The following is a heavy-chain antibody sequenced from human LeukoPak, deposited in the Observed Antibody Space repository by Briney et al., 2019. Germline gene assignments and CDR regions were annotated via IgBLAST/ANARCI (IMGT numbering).Heavy chain of an antibody. CDR1: GYTFTTYG. V-gene: IGHV1-18*01. Sequence: ASVKVSCKASGYTFTTYGITWVRQAPGQGLEWMGWIGAYNGNIDYAQNLQGRVTVTTDTSASTAYMELRSLRSHDTAVYYCARGTYGDYWGQGTLVTVSS. J-gene: IGHJ4*02. CDR2: IGAYNGNI. D-gene: IGHD1-7*01. CDR3: ARGTYGDY.